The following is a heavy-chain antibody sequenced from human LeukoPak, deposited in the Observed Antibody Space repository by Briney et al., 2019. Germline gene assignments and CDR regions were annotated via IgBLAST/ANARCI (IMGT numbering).Heavy chain of an antibody. V-gene: IGHV1-18*01. CDR3: AREAYYDFWSGYSYYYYYMDV. J-gene: IGHJ6*03. CDR1: GYTFTSYG. D-gene: IGHD3-3*01. Sequence: GASVKVSCKASGYTFTSYGISWVRQAPGQGLEWMGWISAYNGNTNYAQKLQGRVTMTTDTSTSTAYMELRSLRSDDTAVYYCAREAYYDFWSGYSYYYYYMDVWGKGTTVTVSS. CDR2: ISAYNGNT.